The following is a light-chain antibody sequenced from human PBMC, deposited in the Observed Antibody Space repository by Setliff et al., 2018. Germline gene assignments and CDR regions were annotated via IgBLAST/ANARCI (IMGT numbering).Light chain of an antibody. CDR1: SSDVGGYKY. CDR2: DVS. V-gene: IGLV2-11*01. Sequence: QSVLTQPRSVSGSPGQSVTISCTGTSSDVGGYKYVSWYQQHPGKAPKLMIYDVSKRPSGVSNRFSGSKSGNTASLTISGLQAEDEADYYCSSYTSSSTFVFGTGTKVTVL. CDR3: SSYTSSSTFV. J-gene: IGLJ1*01.